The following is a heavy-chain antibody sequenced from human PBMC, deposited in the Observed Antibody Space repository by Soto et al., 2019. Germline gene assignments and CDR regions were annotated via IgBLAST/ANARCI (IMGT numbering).Heavy chain of an antibody. V-gene: IGHV4-31*03. J-gene: IGHJ4*02. CDR2: MYNSEST. CDR3: SRDTQY. CDR1: GGSISSGGYY. Sequence: QVQLPESGTGLVTPSQTLSLTCTVYGGSISSGGYYWSWIRQHPGKGLEWIGYMYNSESTYYNPSLKRRVTISVDKSKHQFSLKLSSVTAADTAVYYCSRDTQYWCQGTLVTVSS.